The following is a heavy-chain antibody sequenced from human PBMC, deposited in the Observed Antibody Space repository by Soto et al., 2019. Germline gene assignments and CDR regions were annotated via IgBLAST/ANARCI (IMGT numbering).Heavy chain of an antibody. CDR3: ARPWYSCGWDERGDY. CDR2: IIPILGTA. D-gene: IGHD6-19*01. Sequence: QVQLVQSGAEVKKPGSSVKVSCKASGGTFSSYAISWVRQAPGQGLEWMGGIIPILGTANYAQKFQGRVRITADESKSTASAELGSLRSEYTAMYEYARPWYSCGWDERGDYWGQGTLVTVSS. V-gene: IGHV1-69*12. CDR1: GGTFSSYA. J-gene: IGHJ4*02.